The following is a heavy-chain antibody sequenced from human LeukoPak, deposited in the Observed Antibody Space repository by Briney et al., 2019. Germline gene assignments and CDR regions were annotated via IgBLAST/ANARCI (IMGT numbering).Heavy chain of an antibody. D-gene: IGHD1-26*01. V-gene: IGHV1-8*02. J-gene: IGHJ6*03. CDR2: MHPNSANT. CDR3: ARGGQRSQYYYFMDV. Sequence: GASVKVSCKASGYTFTSYGINWVRQATGQGLEWMGWMHPNSANTGYAQKFQGRVTMTRNTSIGTAYMELSSLRSEDTAVYYCARGGQRSQYYYFMDVWGKGTTVTVSS. CDR1: GYTFTSYG.